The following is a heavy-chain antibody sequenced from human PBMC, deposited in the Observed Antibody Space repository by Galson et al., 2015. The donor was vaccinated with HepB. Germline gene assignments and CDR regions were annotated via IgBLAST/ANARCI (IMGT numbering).Heavy chain of an antibody. J-gene: IGHJ4*02. D-gene: IGHD1-26*01. CDR1: GYTFSIYY. Sequence: SVKVSCKASGYTFSIYYIHWVRQAPGQGLEWMAMISPSGGTTSYAQKFQGRVTMTRDTSTSTVYMELSSLTSGDTAVYYCSRDRGGSGSYWFDYWGQGTLVTVSS. CDR3: SRDRGGSGSYWFDY. V-gene: IGHV1-46*03. CDR2: ISPSGGTT.